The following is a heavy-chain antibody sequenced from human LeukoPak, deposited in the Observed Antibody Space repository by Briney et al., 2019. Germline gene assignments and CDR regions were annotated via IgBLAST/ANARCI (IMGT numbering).Heavy chain of an antibody. Sequence: GGSLRLSCAASGLTLSSNFMPWVRQAPGKGLEWVSAIYSGGSTFYADSVRGRLNISRDNSKKTVFLQMNSLRAEGTAVYYCVKGRISEDGLDFWGQGTLVSVSS. J-gene: IGHJ4*02. CDR1: GLTLSSNF. CDR2: IYSGGST. CDR3: VKGRISEDGLDF. D-gene: IGHD6-13*01. V-gene: IGHV3-66*01.